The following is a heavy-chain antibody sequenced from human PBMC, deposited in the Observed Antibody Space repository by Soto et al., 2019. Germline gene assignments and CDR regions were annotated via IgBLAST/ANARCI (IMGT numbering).Heavy chain of an antibody. D-gene: IGHD1-26*01. CDR1: GFTFSSYA. V-gene: IGHV3-23*01. CDR2: ISGSGDRT. CDR3: ASGRGRYFYYGMDV. J-gene: IGHJ6*02. Sequence: EVQLLESGGGLVQPGGSLRLSCAASGFTFSSYAITWVRQAPGKGLEWVSVISGSGDRTYYADSAKGRFTISRDNSKNTLYLQMNSLRAEDTAVYYCASGRGRYFYYGMDVWGQGTTVTVSS.